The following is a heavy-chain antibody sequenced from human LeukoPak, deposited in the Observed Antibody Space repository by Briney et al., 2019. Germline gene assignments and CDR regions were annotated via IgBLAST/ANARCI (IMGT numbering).Heavy chain of an antibody. J-gene: IGHJ4*02. CDR2: IWYDGSNK. D-gene: IGHD3-10*01. CDR3: AKGSGSGSYYNPGVIDY. V-gene: IGHV3-33*06. CDR1: GFTFSSYG. Sequence: GRSLRLSCAASGFTFSSYGMHWVRQAPGKGLEWVAVIWYDGSNKYYADSVKGRFTISRDNSKNTLYLQMNSLRAEDTAVYYCAKGSGSGSYYNPGVIDYWGQGTLVTVSS.